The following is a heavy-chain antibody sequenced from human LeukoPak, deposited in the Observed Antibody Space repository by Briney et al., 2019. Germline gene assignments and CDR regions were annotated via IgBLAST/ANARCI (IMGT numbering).Heavy chain of an antibody. CDR3: ARSDGFDP. J-gene: IGHJ5*02. V-gene: IGHV3-30*04. CDR2: IRYDGSDK. Sequence: PGGSLRLSCAASGFTFSSHALHWVRQAPGKGLEWVAFIRYDGSDKYYADSVKGRFTISRDNSKNTLYLQMNSLRAEDTAVYYCARSDGFDPWGQGTLVTVSS. CDR1: GFTFSSHA.